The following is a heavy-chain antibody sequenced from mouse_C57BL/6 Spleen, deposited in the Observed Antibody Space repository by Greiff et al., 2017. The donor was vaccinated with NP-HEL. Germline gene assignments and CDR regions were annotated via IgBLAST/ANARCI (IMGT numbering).Heavy chain of an antibody. CDR2: ISSGGDYI. D-gene: IGHD1-1*01. CDR1: GFTFSSYA. J-gene: IGHJ3*01. V-gene: IGHV5-9-1*02. Sequence: EVKLVESGEGLVKPGGSLKLSCAASGFTFSSYAMSWVRQTPEKRLEWVAYISSGGDYIYYADTVKGRFTISRDNARNTLYLQMSSLKSEDTAMYYCTRDGSSFSFAYWGQGTLVTVSA. CDR3: TRDGSSFSFAY.